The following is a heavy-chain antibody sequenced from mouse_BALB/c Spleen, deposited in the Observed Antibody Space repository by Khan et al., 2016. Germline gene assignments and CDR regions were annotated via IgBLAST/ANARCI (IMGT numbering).Heavy chain of an antibody. J-gene: IGHJ4*01. V-gene: IGHV1-80*01. CDR2: IYPGDGDT. Sequence: QVQLQQPGAELVRPGSSVTISCKASGYAFSSYWMTWVKQRPGQGLEWIGQIYPGDGDTNYNGTLKGKATLTADKSSSTAYMQLSSLISEDAAVYFCARRAMDDWGQGTSVTVSS. CDR3: ARRAMDD. CDR1: GYAFSSYW.